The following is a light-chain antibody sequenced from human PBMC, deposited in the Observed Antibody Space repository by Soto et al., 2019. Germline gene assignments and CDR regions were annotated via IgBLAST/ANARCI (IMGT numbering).Light chain of an antibody. V-gene: IGLV2-14*01. CDR2: DVS. J-gene: IGLJ1*01. Sequence: QSVLTQPASVSGSPGQSITISCTGTSSDVGGYNYVSWYQQYPDKAPKLMIYDVSNRPSGVSNRFSGSKSGNTASLTISGLQAEDEADYYCSSYTISNTLVFGSGTKLTVL. CDR1: SSDVGGYNY. CDR3: SSYTISNTLV.